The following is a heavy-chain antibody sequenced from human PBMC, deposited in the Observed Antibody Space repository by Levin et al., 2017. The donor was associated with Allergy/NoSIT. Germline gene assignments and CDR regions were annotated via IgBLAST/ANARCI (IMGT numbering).Heavy chain of an antibody. V-gene: IGHV4-31*03. J-gene: IGHJ6*02. D-gene: IGHD3-10*01. CDR1: GDSMSGRDYY. CDR3: ARDECAWFGECYGMDV. Sequence: SETLSLTCTVSGDSMSGRDYYWTWIRQYPGRGLEWIGFIHHSGSAYYNPSLKSRLAMSLDTSKRQLSLRLTSVTVADTAVYFGARDECAWFGECYGMDVWGQGKTVLVSS. CDR2: IHHSGSA.